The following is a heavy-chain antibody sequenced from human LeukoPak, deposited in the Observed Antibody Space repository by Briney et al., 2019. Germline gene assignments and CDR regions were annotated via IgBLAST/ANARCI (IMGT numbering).Heavy chain of an antibody. J-gene: IGHJ3*02. D-gene: IGHD3-16*02. CDR2: IYYSGST. Sequence: SETLSLTCTVSGGSISSGDYYWSWIRQPPGKGLEWIGYIYYSGSTYYNPSLKSRVTISVDTSKNQFFLKLSSVTAADTAVYYCARAKYRNAFDIWGQGTMITVSS. CDR3: ARAKYRNAFDI. CDR1: GGSISSGDYY. V-gene: IGHV4-30-4*08.